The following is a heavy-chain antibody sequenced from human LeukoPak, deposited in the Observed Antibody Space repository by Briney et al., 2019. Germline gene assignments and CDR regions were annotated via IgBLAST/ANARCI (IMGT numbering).Heavy chain of an antibody. Sequence: PGGSLRLSCAASGFTFSSYAMSWVRQAPGKGLEWVSAISGSGGSTYYADSVKGRFTISRDNSKNTLYLQMNSLRAEDTAVYYCAKGLPSYSLMITFGGVIVPPSDYWGQGTLVTVSS. J-gene: IGHJ4*02. V-gene: IGHV3-23*01. CDR2: ISGSGGST. CDR1: GFTFSSYA. D-gene: IGHD3-16*02. CDR3: AKGLPSYSLMITFGGVIVPPSDY.